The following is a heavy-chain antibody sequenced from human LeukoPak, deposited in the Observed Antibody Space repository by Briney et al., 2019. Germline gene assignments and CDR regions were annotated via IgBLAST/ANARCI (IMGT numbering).Heavy chain of an antibody. D-gene: IGHD6-6*01. Sequence: PGGSLRLSCAASGFTFSSYDLHWVRQAPGKGLEWVAVIWYDGSNEYYADSVKGRFTISRDNSKNTLYLQMYSLRADDTAVYYCARGRYTSSPYFDYWGQGALVTVSS. CDR2: IWYDGSNE. J-gene: IGHJ4*02. CDR3: ARGRYTSSPYFDY. V-gene: IGHV3-33*01. CDR1: GFTFSSYD.